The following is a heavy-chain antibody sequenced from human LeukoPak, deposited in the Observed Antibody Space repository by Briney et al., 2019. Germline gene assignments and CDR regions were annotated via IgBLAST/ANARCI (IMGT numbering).Heavy chain of an antibody. CDR2: INQDGSEK. CDR1: GFTFSSYW. CDR3: ATDPPLGDDIWIPDS. D-gene: IGHD3-9*01. V-gene: IGHV3-7*01. J-gene: IGHJ4*02. Sequence: PGGSLRLSCAASGFTFSSYWMAWVRQAPGKGLEWVANINQDGSEKYYVDSVKGRFTISRDNAKNSLYLQMNSLRAEDTAVYYCATDPPLGDDIWIPDSWGQGILVTVSS.